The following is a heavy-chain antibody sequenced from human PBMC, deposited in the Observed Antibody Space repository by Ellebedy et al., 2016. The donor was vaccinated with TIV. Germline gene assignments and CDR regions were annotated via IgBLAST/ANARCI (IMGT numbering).Heavy chain of an antibody. V-gene: IGHV3-23*01. Sequence: GGSLRLXXAASGFTFSSYALSWVRQAPGKGLEWVSAISDSGGSTYYADSVKGRLTISRDNSKKTLYLQMSSLRAEDTAVYFCAKDDVVVVSGTYHEYLHHWGQGTLVTVSS. D-gene: IGHD2-15*01. CDR1: GFTFSSYA. CDR3: AKDDVVVVSGTYHEYLHH. CDR2: ISDSGGST. J-gene: IGHJ1*01.